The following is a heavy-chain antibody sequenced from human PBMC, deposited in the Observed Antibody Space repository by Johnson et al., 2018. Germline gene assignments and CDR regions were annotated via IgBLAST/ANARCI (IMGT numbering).Heavy chain of an antibody. D-gene: IGHD3-22*01. CDR2: IYSGGST. V-gene: IGHV3-NL1*01. CDR3: ARDQEYYYDSSGLPYYYMDV. Sequence: QVQLVQSGGGVVQPGRSXRLSCAASGFTFSSYGMHWVRQAPGKGLEGVSVIYSGGSTYYADAVKGRFTISRDNSKNTLYLQMNSRRAEDTAVYYCARDQEYYYDSSGLPYYYMDVWGKGTTVTVSS. CDR1: GFTFSSYG. J-gene: IGHJ6*03.